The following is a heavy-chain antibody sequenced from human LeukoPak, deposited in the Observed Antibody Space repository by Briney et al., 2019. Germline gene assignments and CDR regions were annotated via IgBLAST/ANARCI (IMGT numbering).Heavy chain of an antibody. CDR3: AEHEKLSQFDY. Sequence: SETLSLTCTVSSGSISSYYWSWIRQPPGKGLEWIGYVYYSGSANYNPSLKSRVTISVDTSKNQFSLKLSSVTAAATAVYFFAEHEKLSQFDYWGQGTLGTVPP. CDR2: VYYSGSA. D-gene: IGHD3-10*01. J-gene: IGHJ4*02. V-gene: IGHV4-59*08. CDR1: SGSISSYY.